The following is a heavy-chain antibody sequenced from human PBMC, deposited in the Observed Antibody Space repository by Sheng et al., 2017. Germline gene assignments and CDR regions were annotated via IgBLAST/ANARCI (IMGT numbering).Heavy chain of an antibody. CDR1: GFTFSSYA. V-gene: IGHV3-23*01. J-gene: IGHJ4*02. CDR2: IGRGGDYT. Sequence: EVQLLASGGDLVHPGGSLRLSCAASGFTFSSYAMSWVRQAPGKGLEWVSAIGRGGDYTYYAGSVKGRFTISRDDSKNTLYLQMNSLRAEDTAVYYCQGRAISGATNWGQGTLVTVSS. CDR3: QGRAISGATN. D-gene: IGHD1-20*01.